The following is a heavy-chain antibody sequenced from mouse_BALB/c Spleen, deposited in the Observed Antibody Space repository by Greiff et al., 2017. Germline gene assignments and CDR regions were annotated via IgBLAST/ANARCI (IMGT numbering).Heavy chain of an antibody. J-gene: IGHJ3*01. V-gene: IGHV2-2*02. CDR2: IWSGGST. D-gene: IGHD2-12*01. Sequence: QVQLKESGPGLVQPSQSLSITCTVSGFSLTSYGVHWVRQSPGKGLEWLGVIWSGGSTDYNAAFISRLSISKDNSKSQVFFKMNSLQANDTAIYYCARNLRIYDGFAYWGQGTLVTVSA. CDR3: ARNLRIYDGFAY. CDR1: GFSLTSYG.